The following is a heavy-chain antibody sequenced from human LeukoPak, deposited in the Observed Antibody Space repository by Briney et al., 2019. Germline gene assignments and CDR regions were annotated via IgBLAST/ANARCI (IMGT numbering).Heavy chain of an antibody. V-gene: IGHV3-30-3*01. CDR2: ISYDGSNK. CDR3: ANSLLGSGWFY. Sequence: TGGSLRLSCAAAGFTFSSYAMHWVRQAPGKGLEWVAVISYDGSNKYYADSVKGRFTISRDNSKNTLYVQKNSLNADARAVYYCANSLLGSGWFYWGQGTLVTVSS. CDR1: GFTFSSYA. D-gene: IGHD6-19*01. J-gene: IGHJ4*02.